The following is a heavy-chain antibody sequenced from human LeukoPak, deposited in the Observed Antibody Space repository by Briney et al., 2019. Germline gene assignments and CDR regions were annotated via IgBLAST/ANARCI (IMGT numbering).Heavy chain of an antibody. CDR1: GFTFSSSW. CDR2: IKEDGTDK. Sequence: GGSLRLSCAASGFTFSSSWMTWLRQTPGKGLEWVAHIKEDGTDKYYVDSVKGRFTISRDNAKNSLYLQMNSLRAEDTAVYYCARDHFYYGSGSYPGDYWGQGTLVTVSS. V-gene: IGHV3-7*05. J-gene: IGHJ4*02. D-gene: IGHD3-10*01. CDR3: ARDHFYYGSGSYPGDY.